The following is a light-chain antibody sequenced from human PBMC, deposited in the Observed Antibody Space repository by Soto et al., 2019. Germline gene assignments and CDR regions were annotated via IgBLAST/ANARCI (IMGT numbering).Light chain of an antibody. CDR2: DAS. CDR3: QQYGSSIT. Sequence: EILMTQSPATLSVSPGERATLSCRASQSVSNYVAWYQQRPGQAPRLLIYDASNRATGIPDRFSGSGSGTDFTLTISRLEPEDFAVYYCQQYGSSITFGQGTRLEIK. CDR1: QSVSNY. J-gene: IGKJ5*01. V-gene: IGKV3-20*01.